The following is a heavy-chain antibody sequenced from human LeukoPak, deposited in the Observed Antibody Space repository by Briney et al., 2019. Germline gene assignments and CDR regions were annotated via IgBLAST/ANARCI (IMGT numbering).Heavy chain of an antibody. CDR2: IYYSGST. D-gene: IGHD3-10*01. V-gene: IGHV4-39*01. CDR3: ARLPRITMVRGVYYYYYYMHV. CDR1: GGSISSSSYY. J-gene: IGHJ6*03. Sequence: SETLSLTCTVSGGSISSSSYYWGWIRQPPGKGLEWIGSIYYSGSTYYNPSLKSRVTISVDTSKNQFSLKLSSVTAADTAVYYCARLPRITMVRGVYYYYYYMHVWGKGTTVTVSS.